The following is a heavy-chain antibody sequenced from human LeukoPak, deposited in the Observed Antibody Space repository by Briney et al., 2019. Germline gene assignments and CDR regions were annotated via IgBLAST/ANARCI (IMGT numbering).Heavy chain of an antibody. V-gene: IGHV4-34*01. CDR2: INHSGST. J-gene: IGHJ5*02. Sequence: SETLSLTCAVYGGSFSGYYWGWIRQPPGKGLEWIGEINHSGSTNYNPSLKSRVTISVDTSKNQFSLKLSSVTAADTAVYYCTTVDGSWFDPWGQGTLVTVSS. D-gene: IGHD4-23*01. CDR1: GGSFSGYY. CDR3: TTVDGSWFDP.